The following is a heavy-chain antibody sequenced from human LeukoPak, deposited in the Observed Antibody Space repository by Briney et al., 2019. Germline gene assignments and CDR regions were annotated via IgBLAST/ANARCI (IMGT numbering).Heavy chain of an antibody. J-gene: IGHJ4*02. CDR3: ARDSDWNVDY. CDR2: ISPYNGAT. D-gene: IGHD1-1*01. V-gene: IGHV1-18*01. CDR1: GYTFTTYG. Sequence: EASVTVSCKASGYTFTTYGFTWLRQAPGQGLEWLGWISPYNGATEYAQNLQDRVSMTTDTSTNTAYIEVRSLKSDDTAVYYCARDSDWNVDYWGQGTLVTVSS.